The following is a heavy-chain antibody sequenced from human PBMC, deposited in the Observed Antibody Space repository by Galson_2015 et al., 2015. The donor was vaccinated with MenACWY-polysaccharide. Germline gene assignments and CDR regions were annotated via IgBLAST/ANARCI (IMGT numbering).Heavy chain of an antibody. Sequence: SLRLSCAAYGFTFGDYAMNWFRQAPGKGLEWVGFIRSKAHGGTAQYAASVKGRFTISRDDSASIAYLQMNSLKTEDTAVYYCTRDRVTIIGAVSLDVWGQGATVTVSS. J-gene: IGHJ6*02. CDR1: GFTFGDYA. D-gene: IGHD3-10*01. V-gene: IGHV3-49*03. CDR2: IRSKAHGGTA. CDR3: TRDRVTIIGAVSLDV.